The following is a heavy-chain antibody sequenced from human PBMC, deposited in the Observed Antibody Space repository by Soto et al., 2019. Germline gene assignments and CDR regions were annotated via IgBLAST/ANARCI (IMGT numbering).Heavy chain of an antibody. CDR2: IIPALGTA. CDR3: ARPDFGDYWYFDL. V-gene: IGHV1-69*08. J-gene: IGHJ2*01. CDR1: GGTFSSRT. D-gene: IGHD4-17*01. Sequence: QDQLVQSGAEVKEPGSSVKVSCKASGGTFSSRTFSWVRQAPGQGLEWMGRIIPALGTATYAQKFQGRVTITADESATTVYMELNSLRSEDTAVYYCARPDFGDYWYFDLWGRGTLVTVSS.